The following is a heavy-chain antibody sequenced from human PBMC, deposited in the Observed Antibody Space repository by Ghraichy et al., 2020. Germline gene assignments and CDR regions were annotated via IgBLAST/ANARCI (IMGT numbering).Heavy chain of an antibody. V-gene: IGHV3-11*01. Sequence: LSLTCAASGFTFGDYYMSWIRQAPGKGLECVSYISGGDGTTYYADSVKGRFTISRDNGKNSLYLQMNSLRADDTAVYYCARSTVVKGFDLWGQGTLVTVSS. D-gene: IGHD4-23*01. CDR3: ARSTVVKGFDL. J-gene: IGHJ4*02. CDR1: GFTFGDYY. CDR2: ISGGDGTT.